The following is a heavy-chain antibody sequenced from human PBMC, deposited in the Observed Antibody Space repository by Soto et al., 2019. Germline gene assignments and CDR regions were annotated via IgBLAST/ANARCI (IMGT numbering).Heavy chain of an antibody. CDR1: GFIFRTYG. V-gene: IGHV3-30*18. J-gene: IGHJ6*01. CDR2: ISYDGSNQ. CDR3: AKYFYYASGTLGGMDV. D-gene: IGHD3-10*01. Sequence: QVQLVESGGGVVQPGRSLRLSCAASGFIFRTYGMHWDRQAPGKGLEWVAVISYDGSNQYYADSVKGRFTISRDNSKNTLYLQMSSLRAEDTALYYCAKYFYYASGTLGGMDVWGQGTTVTVSS.